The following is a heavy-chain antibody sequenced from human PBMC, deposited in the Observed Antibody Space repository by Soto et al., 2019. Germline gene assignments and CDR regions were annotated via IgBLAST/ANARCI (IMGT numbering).Heavy chain of an antibody. D-gene: IGHD3-22*01. J-gene: IGHJ6*02. CDR1: GGTFSSYA. Sequence: ASVKVSCKASGGTFSSYAISWVRQAPGQGLEWMGGIIPIFGTANYAQKFQGRVTITADESTSTAYMELSSLRSEDTAVYYCARDLTTRLFSPYYYGMDVWGQGTTVTVSS. CDR3: ARDLTTRLFSPYYYGMDV. CDR2: IIPIFGTA. V-gene: IGHV1-69*13.